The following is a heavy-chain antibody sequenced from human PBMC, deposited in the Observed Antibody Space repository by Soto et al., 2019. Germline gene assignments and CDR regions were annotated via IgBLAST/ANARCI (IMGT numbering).Heavy chain of an antibody. D-gene: IGHD3-16*02. CDR2: IVGSGGST. CDR1: GFTFSSYA. V-gene: IGHV3-23*01. Sequence: EVQLLESGGGLVQPGGSLRLSCAASGFTFSSYAMSWVRQAPGKGLEGVPAIVGSGGSTYYADSVKARFTISRDNSKNTLYLQMNSLRAEDTAVYYCAKARSRLRLGELSLYFDYWGQGTLVTVSS. CDR3: AKARSRLRLGELSLYFDY. J-gene: IGHJ4*02.